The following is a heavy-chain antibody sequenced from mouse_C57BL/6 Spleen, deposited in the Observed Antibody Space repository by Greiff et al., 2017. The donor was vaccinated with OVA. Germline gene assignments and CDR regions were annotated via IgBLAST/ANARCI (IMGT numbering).Heavy chain of an antibody. V-gene: IGHV5-17*01. CDR2: ISSGSSTI. Sequence: DVQLVESGGGLVKPGGSLKLSCAASGFTFSDDGMHWVRQAPEKGLEWVAYISSGSSTIYYADTVKGRFTISRDNAKNTLFLQMTSLRSEDTAMYYCARDYYDYGGYYFDYWGQGTTLTVSS. CDR1: GFTFSDDG. J-gene: IGHJ2*01. CDR3: ARDYYDYGGYYFDY. D-gene: IGHD2-4*01.